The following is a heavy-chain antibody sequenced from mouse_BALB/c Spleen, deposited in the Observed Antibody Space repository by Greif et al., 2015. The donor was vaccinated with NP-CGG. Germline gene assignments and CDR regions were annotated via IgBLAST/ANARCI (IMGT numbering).Heavy chain of an antibody. CDR1: GYTFTSYY. V-gene: IGHV1S81*02. D-gene: IGHD2-3*01. CDR3: TRSAGYSYYAMDY. J-gene: IGHJ4*01. Sequence: QVQLQQSGAELVKPGASVKLSCKASGYTFTSYYMYWVKQRPGQGLEWIGEINPSNGGTNFNEKFKSKATLTVDKSSGTAYMQLSSLTSEDSAVYYCTRSAGYSYYAMDYWGQGTSVTVSS. CDR2: INPSNGGT.